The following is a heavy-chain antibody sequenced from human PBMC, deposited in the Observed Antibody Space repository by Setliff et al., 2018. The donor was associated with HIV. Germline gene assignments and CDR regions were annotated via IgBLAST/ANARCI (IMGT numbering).Heavy chain of an antibody. D-gene: IGHD3-3*01. CDR1: GGSISSGSYY. CDR3: ARPITIFDAFDI. Sequence: SETLSLTCTVSGGSISSGSYYWSWIRQPAGKGLEWIGRIYTSGSTNYNPSPKSRVTISVDTSKNQFSLKLSSVTAADTAVYYCARPITIFDAFDIWGQGTMVTV. J-gene: IGHJ3*02. CDR2: IYTSGST. V-gene: IGHV4-61*02.